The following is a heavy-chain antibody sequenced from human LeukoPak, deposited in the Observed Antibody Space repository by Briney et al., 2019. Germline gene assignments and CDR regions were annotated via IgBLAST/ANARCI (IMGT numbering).Heavy chain of an antibody. D-gene: IGHD3-3*01. CDR1: GYTFFNYG. CDR3: ARDRHYDAASVFDP. V-gene: IGHV1-18*01. Sequence: ASVKVSCKASGYTFFNYGISWVRQAPGQGLQWMGWISPYNGNTKYAQKFQGRVTMTTDTATSTAYMELRSLRSDDTAVYHCARDRHYDAASVFDPWGQGTLVTVSS. J-gene: IGHJ5*02. CDR2: ISPYNGNT.